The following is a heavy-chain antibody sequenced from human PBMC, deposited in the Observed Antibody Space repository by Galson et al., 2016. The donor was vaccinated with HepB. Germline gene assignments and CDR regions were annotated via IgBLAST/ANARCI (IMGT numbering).Heavy chain of an antibody. CDR2: LASSSKII. J-gene: IGHJ4*02. D-gene: IGHD5-24*01. V-gene: IGHV3-48*04. CDR1: GFTFKKYG. Sequence: SLRLSCAPSGFTFKKYGFNWVRLTPGKGLEWLSYLASSSKIIRYTESVRGRFTVSRYNATNSVYLQLSGRRVEDTAIYYCARGGPNYNYDFWGQGTLVTVSS. CDR3: ARGGPNYNYDF.